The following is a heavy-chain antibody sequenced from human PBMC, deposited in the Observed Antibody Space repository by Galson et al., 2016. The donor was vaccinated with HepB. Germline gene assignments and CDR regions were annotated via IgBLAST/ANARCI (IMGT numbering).Heavy chain of an antibody. D-gene: IGHD3-22*01. CDR2: IYQSGTT. Sequence: TLSLTCGVSGGSISSGGYPWSWIRQPPGKDLEWIGHIYQSGTTYYNPSLKSRVTISLDRSKNQFSLTLNSVTAADTAVYYCARDRDSTGFNNWFDPWGQGTLVIVSS. CDR3: ARDRDSTGFNNWFDP. J-gene: IGHJ5*02. CDR1: GGSISSGGYP. V-gene: IGHV4-30-2*01.